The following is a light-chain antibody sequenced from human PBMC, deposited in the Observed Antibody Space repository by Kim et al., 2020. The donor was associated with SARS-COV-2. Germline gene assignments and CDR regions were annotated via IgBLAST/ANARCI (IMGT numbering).Light chain of an antibody. CDR2: YDI. CDR3: QVWDSSSDHRV. J-gene: IGLJ3*02. V-gene: IGLV3-21*04. Sequence: APGKTARITFGGNNIGSKSVHWYQQKPGQAPVLVIYYDIDRPSGIPERFSGSNSGNTATLTISRVEAGDEADYYCQVWDSSSDHRVFGGGTQLTVL. CDR1: NIGSKS.